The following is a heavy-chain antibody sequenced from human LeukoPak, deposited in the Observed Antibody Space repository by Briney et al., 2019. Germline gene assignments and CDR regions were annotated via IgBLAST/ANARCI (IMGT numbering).Heavy chain of an antibody. D-gene: IGHD6-19*01. V-gene: IGHV1-69*06. CDR3: AILAVAGSSVVSYWYFDL. Sequence: GASVKVPCKASGGTFSTYAISWVRQAPGQGLEWMGGIIPIFGTANYAQKFQGRVTITADKSTSTAYMELSSLRSEDTAVYYCAILAVAGSSVVSYWYFDLWGRGTLVTVSS. CDR2: IIPIFGTA. CDR1: GGTFSTYA. J-gene: IGHJ2*01.